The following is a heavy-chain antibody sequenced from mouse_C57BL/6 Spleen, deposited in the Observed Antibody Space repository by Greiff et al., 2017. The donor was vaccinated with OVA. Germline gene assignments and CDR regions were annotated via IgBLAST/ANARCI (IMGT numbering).Heavy chain of an antibody. CDR2: ISDGGSYT. CDR3: ARDEDYGSSYAMDY. D-gene: IGHD1-1*01. V-gene: IGHV5-4*01. J-gene: IGHJ4*01. CDR1: GFTFSSYA. Sequence: EVQGVESGGGLVKPGGSLKLSCAASGFTFSSYAMSWVRQTPEKRLEWVATISDGGSYTYYPDNVKGRFTISRDNAKNNLYLQMSHLKSEDTAMYYCARDEDYGSSYAMDYWGQGTSVTVSS.